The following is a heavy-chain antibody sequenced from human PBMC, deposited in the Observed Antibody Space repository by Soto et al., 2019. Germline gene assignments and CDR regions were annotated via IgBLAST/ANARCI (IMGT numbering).Heavy chain of an antibody. D-gene: IGHD5-18*01. CDR3: VKEWHSDGYGAAFED. Sequence: QVQLVESGGGVVQPLRSLILSCAATGFTFSNYGMQWVRQAPGKGLEWVAVVSRDGFTKFYAGSVKGRFTISRDNSKNTLDLQVNSLRPEDTSVYYCVKEWHSDGYGAAFEDWGQGTMVTVSS. V-gene: IGHV3-30*18. CDR2: VSRDGFTK. CDR1: GFTFSNYG. J-gene: IGHJ3*01.